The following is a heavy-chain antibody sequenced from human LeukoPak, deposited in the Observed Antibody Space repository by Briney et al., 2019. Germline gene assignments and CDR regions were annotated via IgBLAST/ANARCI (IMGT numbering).Heavy chain of an antibody. CDR3: ARGYSSSPAFDI. J-gene: IGHJ3*02. V-gene: IGHV4-59*08. CDR1: GGSISNYF. D-gene: IGHD6-13*01. Sequence: PSETLSLTCSVSGGSISNYFWSWIRQPPGKGLEWIGYIYYSGSTNYNPSLTSRVTISVDTSKNQFSLKLSSVTAADTAVYYCARGYSSSPAFDIWGQGTMVTVSS. CDR2: IYYSGST.